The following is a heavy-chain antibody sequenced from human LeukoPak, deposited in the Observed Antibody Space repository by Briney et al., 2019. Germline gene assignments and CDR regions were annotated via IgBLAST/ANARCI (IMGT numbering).Heavy chain of an antibody. J-gene: IGHJ4*02. Sequence: PGGSLRLSWAALGFTFKKYAMSWVRQAPGKGLEWVAGISGSGGSSYYADSVRGRFTLSRDKSKNKLSLQMNSLRAEDTAVNYCANGGVDYFPYWGQGTLVTVSS. CDR3: ANGGVDYFPY. V-gene: IGHV3-23*01. CDR2: ISGSGGSS. CDR1: GFTFKKYA. D-gene: IGHD3-16*01.